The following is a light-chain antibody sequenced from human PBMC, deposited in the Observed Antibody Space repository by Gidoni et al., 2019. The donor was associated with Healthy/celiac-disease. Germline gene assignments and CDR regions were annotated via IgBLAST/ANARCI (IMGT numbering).Light chain of an antibody. CDR2: DAA. V-gene: IGKV3-11*01. CDR3: QQRSNWPLT. CDR1: QSVSSY. Sequence: DIVLTQSPATLSLSPGERATLSCRASQSVSSYFAWYQQKPGQAPRLLIYDAANRATGIPARFSGSGSGTEFTLTISSLEPEDFAVYYCQQRSNWPLTFGGGTKVEIK. J-gene: IGKJ4*01.